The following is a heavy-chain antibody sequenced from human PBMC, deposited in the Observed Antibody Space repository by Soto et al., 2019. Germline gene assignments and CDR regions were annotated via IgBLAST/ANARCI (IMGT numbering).Heavy chain of an antibody. Sequence: QVQLQESGPGLVKPSETLSLTCTVSGGSISSYYWSWIRQPPGKGLEWIGYIYYSGSTNYNPSLKSRVTISVDTSKNQFSLKLSSVTAADTAVYYCASTPPTYSSSSSNYYYYGMDVWGQGTTVTVSS. D-gene: IGHD6-6*01. J-gene: IGHJ6*02. CDR1: GGSISSYY. CDR3: ASTPPTYSSSSSNYYYYGMDV. V-gene: IGHV4-59*01. CDR2: IYYSGST.